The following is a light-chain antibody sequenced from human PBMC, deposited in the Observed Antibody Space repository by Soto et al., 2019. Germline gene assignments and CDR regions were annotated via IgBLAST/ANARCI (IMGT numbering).Light chain of an antibody. CDR1: QSVSSSY. Sequence: EIVLTQSPGTLSLSPGERATLSCRASQSVSSSYLAWYQQKPVQAPRLLIYGASSRATGIPDRFSGSGSGTDFTLTISSLQSEDFAVYFCQQYHIWPSWTFGQGTKVDIK. J-gene: IGKJ1*01. CDR2: GAS. V-gene: IGKV3-20*01. CDR3: QQYHIWPSWT.